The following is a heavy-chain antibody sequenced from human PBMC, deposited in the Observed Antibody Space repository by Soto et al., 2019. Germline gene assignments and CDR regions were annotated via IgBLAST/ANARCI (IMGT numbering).Heavy chain of an antibody. CDR3: ARARGVGEV. CDR2: INPDSGVT. CDR1: GYTFTSYY. D-gene: IGHD2-8*01. V-gene: IGHV1-2*02. J-gene: IGHJ6*02. Sequence: QVQLVQSGAEVKKPGASVKVSCKASGYTFTSYYMHWVRQAPGQGLEWMGWINPDSGVTYYPHKFQDRVTMTWDASSSPAYMDLTMLASDDTARYYSARARGVGEVWGQGTTVIVSS.